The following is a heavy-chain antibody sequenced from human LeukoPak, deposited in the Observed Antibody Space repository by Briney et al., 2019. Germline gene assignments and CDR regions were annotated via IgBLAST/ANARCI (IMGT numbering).Heavy chain of an antibody. D-gene: IGHD4-17*01. CDR3: AKQISRGDYVSSFDY. CDR2: MWYDGSNK. CDR1: GFTFSSYG. J-gene: IGHJ4*02. Sequence: GRSLRLSCAASGFTFSSYGMHWVRQAPGKGLEWVAVMWYDGSNKYYAASVKGRFTIYRDNSKNTLYLQMNSLRAEDTAVYYCAKQISRGDYVSSFDYWGQGTLVTVSS. V-gene: IGHV3-33*06.